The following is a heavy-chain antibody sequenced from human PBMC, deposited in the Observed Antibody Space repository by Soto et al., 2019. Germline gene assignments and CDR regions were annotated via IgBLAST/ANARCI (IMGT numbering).Heavy chain of an antibody. CDR1: GYTFSSYG. V-gene: IGHV1-69*13. D-gene: IGHD2-15*01. CDR2: IIPIFGTA. J-gene: IGHJ5*02. CDR3: ARISFDIANWFDP. Sequence: SIKVSCNASGYTFSSYGMGLVRQSPGQGLEWMGGIIPIFGTANYAQKFQGRVTITADESTSTAYMELSSLRSEDTAVYYCARISFDIANWFDPWGQGTLVTVSS.